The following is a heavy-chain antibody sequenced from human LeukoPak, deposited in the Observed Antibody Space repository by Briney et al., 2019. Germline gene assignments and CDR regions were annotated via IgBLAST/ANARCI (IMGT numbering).Heavy chain of an antibody. CDR1: GGSFSGYY. CDR3: ARGLYDCGSGTTREDAFDI. D-gene: IGHD3-10*01. V-gene: IGHV4-34*01. J-gene: IGHJ3*02. CDR2: INQSGST. Sequence: SETLSLTCAVYGGSFSGYYWSWIRQPPGKGLEGIGEINQSGSTNYNPSLKSRVTISVDTSKNQFSLKLSSVTAADTAVYYCARGLYDCGSGTTREDAFDIWGQGTMVTVSS.